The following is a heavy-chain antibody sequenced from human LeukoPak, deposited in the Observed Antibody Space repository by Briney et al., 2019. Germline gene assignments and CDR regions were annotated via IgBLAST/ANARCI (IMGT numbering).Heavy chain of an antibody. CDR3: AREDILTGFDY. CDR1: GFTVSSNY. Sequence: GGSLKLSCAASGFTVSSNYMSWVRQAPGKGLEWVSVIYSGGSTYYADSVKGRFTISRDNSKNTLYLQMNSLRAEDTAVYYCAREDILTGFDYWGQGTLVTVS. J-gene: IGHJ4*02. D-gene: IGHD3-9*01. CDR2: IYSGGST. V-gene: IGHV3-53*01.